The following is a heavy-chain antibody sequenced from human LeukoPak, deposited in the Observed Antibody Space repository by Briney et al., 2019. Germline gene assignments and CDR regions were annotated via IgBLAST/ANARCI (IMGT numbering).Heavy chain of an antibody. CDR2: IKPSGGST. V-gene: IGHV1-46*01. D-gene: IGHD4-17*01. CDR1: GYTFTTYY. Sequence: ASVKVSCKAFGYTFTTYYIHWVRQAPGQGLEWMGIIKPSGGSTSYAQKFQGRVTMTRDTSTSTVYMELSSLRSDDTAVYYCARGGTVLRPNSPYDYWGQGTLVTVSS. CDR3: ARGGTVLRPNSPYDY. J-gene: IGHJ4*02.